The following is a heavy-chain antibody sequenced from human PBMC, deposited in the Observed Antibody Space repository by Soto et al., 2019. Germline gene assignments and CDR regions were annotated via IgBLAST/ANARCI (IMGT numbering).Heavy chain of an antibody. V-gene: IGHV3-30-3*01. D-gene: IGHD1-26*01. CDR3: ERDTDRVGATDY. J-gene: IGHJ4*01. CDR1: GFTFSSYA. Sequence: QVQLVESGGGVVQPGRSLRLSCASSGFTFSSYAMQWVRQAPGKGLEWVAVISYDGSNKYYADSVMGRFTISRDNSENALYLQMNSRRAEDAEVYYCERDTDRVGATDYWGHGTLVTVSS. CDR2: ISYDGSNK.